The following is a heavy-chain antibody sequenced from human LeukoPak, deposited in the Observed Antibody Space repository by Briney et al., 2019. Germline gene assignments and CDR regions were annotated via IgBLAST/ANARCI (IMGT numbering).Heavy chain of an antibody. D-gene: IGHD2-21*02. Sequence: GGSLRLSCAASGFTFSSYAMHWVRQAPGKGLEWVAVISYDGSNKYYADSVKRRFTISRDNSKNTLYLQMNSLRAEDTAVYYCARDYCGGDYCYYYYYGMDVWGQGTTVTVSS. V-gene: IGHV3-30-3*01. J-gene: IGHJ6*02. CDR2: ISYDGSNK. CDR3: ARDYCGGDYCYYYYYGMDV. CDR1: GFTFSSYA.